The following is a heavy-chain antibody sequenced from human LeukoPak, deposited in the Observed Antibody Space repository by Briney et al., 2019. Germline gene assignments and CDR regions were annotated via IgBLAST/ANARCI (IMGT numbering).Heavy chain of an antibody. CDR1: GFTFSDYY. D-gene: IGHD6-13*01. V-gene: IGHV3-11*06. J-gene: IGHJ4*02. CDR2: ISRNSYT. CDR3: ARMGIAAVGAYYFDY. Sequence: PGGSLRLSCAASGFTFSDYYMSWIRQAPGKGLEWVSYISRNSYTNYADSVKGRFTISRDNAKNSLYLQMASLRAEDTAVYYCARMGIAAVGAYYFDYRGQGTLVAVSS.